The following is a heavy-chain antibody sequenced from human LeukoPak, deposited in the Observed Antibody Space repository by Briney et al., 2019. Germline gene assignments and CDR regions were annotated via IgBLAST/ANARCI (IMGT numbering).Heavy chain of an antibody. D-gene: IGHD2-2*02. CDR2: IYYSGGT. CDR3: ARYQPLLYRFDY. V-gene: IGHV4-59*02. Sequence: SEILFLTCSVRGGSVSCEYWGWILQPPRKGLEWIGSIYYSGGTNYNPSLKSRVTISLDTSKNQFSLRFTSVTAADTAVYYCARYQPLLYRFDYWGRGTLVTVSS. CDR1: GGSVSCEY. J-gene: IGHJ4*02.